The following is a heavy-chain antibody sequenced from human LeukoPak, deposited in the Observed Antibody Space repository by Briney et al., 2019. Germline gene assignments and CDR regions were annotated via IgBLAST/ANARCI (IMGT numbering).Heavy chain of an antibody. V-gene: IGHV4-34*01. CDR3: ARVTMIVVVNWFDP. J-gene: IGHJ5*02. CDR2: INHSGST. D-gene: IGHD3-22*01. CDR1: GGSFRGYC. Sequence: SETLSLTCTVYGGSFRGYCWSWIRQPPGKGLEWIGEINHSGSTNYNPSLKSRVTISVDTSKNQFSLKLSSVTAADTAVYYCARVTMIVVVNWFDPWGQGTLVTVSS.